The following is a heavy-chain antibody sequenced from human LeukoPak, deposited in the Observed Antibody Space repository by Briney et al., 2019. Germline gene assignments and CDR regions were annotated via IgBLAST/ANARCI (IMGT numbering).Heavy chain of an antibody. V-gene: IGHV3-7*01. CDR1: GFTLSSYR. CDR3: ARDTRTFDY. Sequence: GGSLRLSCAASGFTLSSYRMNWVRRAPGKGLEWVANIKQDGSEKYYVDSVKGRFTISRDNAKNSLFLQMNSLRAEDTAVYYCARDTRTFDYWGQGTLVTVSS. J-gene: IGHJ4*02. CDR2: IKQDGSEK. D-gene: IGHD1-26*01.